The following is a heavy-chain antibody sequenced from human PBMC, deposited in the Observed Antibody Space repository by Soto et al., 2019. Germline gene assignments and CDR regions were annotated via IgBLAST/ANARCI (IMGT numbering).Heavy chain of an antibody. CDR3: AREVIGFAVDP. J-gene: IGHJ5*02. CDR2: LNGDGRIT. CDR1: GYTFYIYW. Sequence: PWGSTRISCAASGYTFYIYWMHWVRHIPGKGLVWVARLNGDGRITQYAGSVKGRFTISRDNAKNTLYLQMSSLRAEDTAVYYCAREVIGFAVDPWGLGTLVTVSS. V-gene: IGHV3-74*01. D-gene: IGHD2-21*01.